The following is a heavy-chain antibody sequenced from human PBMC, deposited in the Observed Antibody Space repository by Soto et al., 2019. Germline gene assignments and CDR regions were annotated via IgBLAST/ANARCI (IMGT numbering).Heavy chain of an antibody. CDR3: GGEQRNPPPRRSYYGMDV. D-gene: IGHD3-10*01. CDR2: IIPIFGTG. CDR1: GGTFSSYA. Sequence: QVQLVQSGAEVKKPGSSVKVSCKASGGTFSSYAISWVRQAPGQGLEWMGGIIPIFGTGNYAQKFQGRVTDYGDRPPNAAHMEPGRPRSGETGVYFRGGEQRNPPPRRSYYGMDVWGQGTTVTVSS. J-gene: IGHJ6*02. V-gene: IGHV1-69*01.